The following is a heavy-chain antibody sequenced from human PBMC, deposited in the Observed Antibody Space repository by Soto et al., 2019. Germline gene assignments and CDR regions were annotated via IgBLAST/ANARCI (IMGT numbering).Heavy chain of an antibody. CDR2: IYYSGST. CDR3: ARDYGDYFSVRYYYHYGMAV. Sequence: SETLSLSCTVSGGSISSSSYYWGWIRQPPGKGLEWIGSIYYSGSTYYNPSLKSRVTISVDTSKNQFSLKLSSVTAADTAVYYFARDYGDYFSVRYYYHYGMAVWGKGPRVTVSS. J-gene: IGHJ6*04. V-gene: IGHV4-39*02. CDR1: GGSISSSSYY. D-gene: IGHD4-17*01.